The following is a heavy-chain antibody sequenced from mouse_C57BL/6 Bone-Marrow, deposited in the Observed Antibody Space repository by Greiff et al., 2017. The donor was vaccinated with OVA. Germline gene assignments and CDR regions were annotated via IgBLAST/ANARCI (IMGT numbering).Heavy chain of an antibody. V-gene: IGHV1-15*01. Sequence: VQLQQSGAELVRPGASVTLSCKASGYTFTDYEMHWVKQTPVHGLEWIGAIDPEAGGTAYTQKFKGKAILTADKSSSTAYMQLRSLTSEDTAVCSTAEGHYWWFDDWGKGTPVTVSA. D-gene: IGHD6-1*01. CDR2: IDPEAGGT. J-gene: IGHJ1*03. CDR1: GYTFTDYE. CDR3: AEGHYWWFDD.